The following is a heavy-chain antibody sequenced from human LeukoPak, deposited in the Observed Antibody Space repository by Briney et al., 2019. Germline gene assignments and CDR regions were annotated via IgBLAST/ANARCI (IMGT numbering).Heavy chain of an antibody. D-gene: IGHD4-17*01. CDR2: ISWNSGSI. Sequence: GRSLRLSCAASGFTFDDYAMHWVRQAPGKGLEWVSGISWNSGSIGYADSVKGRFTISRDNAKNSLYLQMNSLRAEDTALYYCAKEADYEGAFDIWGQGTMVTVSS. CDR1: GFTFDDYA. CDR3: AKEADYEGAFDI. J-gene: IGHJ3*02. V-gene: IGHV3-9*01.